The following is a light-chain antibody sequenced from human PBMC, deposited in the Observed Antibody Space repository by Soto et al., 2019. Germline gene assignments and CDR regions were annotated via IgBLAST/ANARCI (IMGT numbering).Light chain of an antibody. CDR1: QDISNH. CDR3: QHYGSLPYI. Sequence: DIQMTQSPSSLSASAGDRVTITCQASQDISNHLNWYQQKPGEAPKLLIYAASKLEEGVPSRFRGSGSGTDFSFTINRLQPEDIAIYWCQHYGSLPYIFGQGTKVEIK. J-gene: IGKJ2*01. V-gene: IGKV1-33*01. CDR2: AAS.